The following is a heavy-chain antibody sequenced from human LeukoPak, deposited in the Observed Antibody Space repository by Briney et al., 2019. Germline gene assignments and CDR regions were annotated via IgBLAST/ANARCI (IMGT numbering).Heavy chain of an antibody. V-gene: IGHV3-23*01. CDR1: GFTFSSYA. Sequence: GGSLRLSCAASGFTFSSYAMSWVRQAPGKGLEWVSAISGSGGSTYYADSVKGRFTISRDNSKNTLYLQMNSLRAEDTAVYYCAKVPYYYDSSGYYPRGRFDYWGQGTLVTVSS. J-gene: IGHJ4*02. D-gene: IGHD3-22*01. CDR2: ISGSGGST. CDR3: AKVPYYYDSSGYYPRGRFDY.